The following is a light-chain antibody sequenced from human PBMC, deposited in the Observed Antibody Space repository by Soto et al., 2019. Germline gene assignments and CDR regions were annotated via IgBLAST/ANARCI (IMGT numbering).Light chain of an antibody. V-gene: IGKV3D-15*01. CDR1: QSVSRK. J-gene: IGKJ5*01. Sequence: EIVLTQSPGTLSLSPGERATLSCRASQSVSRKLAWYQQKPGQAPRLLIYGASTRATGIPARFSGSGSGTEFTLSISGLQSEDSAVYYCQQYNNWPPITFGQGTRLEIK. CDR3: QQYNNWPPIT. CDR2: GAS.